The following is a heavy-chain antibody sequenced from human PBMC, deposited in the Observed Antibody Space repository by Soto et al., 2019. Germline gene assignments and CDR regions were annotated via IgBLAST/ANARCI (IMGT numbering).Heavy chain of an antibody. J-gene: IGHJ3*02. Sequence: SETLSLTCTVSGGSISSGDYYWSWIRQPPGKGLEWIGYIYYSGSTYYNPSLKSRVTISVDTSKNQFSLKLSSVTAADTAVYYCARDSADYADAFDIWGQGTMVTVSS. CDR3: ARDSADYADAFDI. CDR1: GGSISSGDYY. D-gene: IGHD4-17*01. CDR2: IYYSGST. V-gene: IGHV4-30-4*01.